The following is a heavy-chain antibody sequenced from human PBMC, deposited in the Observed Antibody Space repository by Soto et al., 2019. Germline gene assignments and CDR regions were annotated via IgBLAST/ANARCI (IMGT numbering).Heavy chain of an antibody. CDR1: GGNFNTYP. V-gene: IGHV1-69*18. CDR2: IIPIFGTP. D-gene: IGHD3-16*01. Sequence: QVQLEQSGAEVKRPGSSVKVSCKTSGGNFNTYPIGWLRQAPGHRLEWMGKIIPIFGTPDYQQKCQGRVTVTADEATTTVYMELRSMKSDASAVYYCARDSRLWGSTGWKRENLFDIWGQGTMVTVSS. J-gene: IGHJ3*02. CDR3: ARDSRLWGSTGWKRENLFDI.